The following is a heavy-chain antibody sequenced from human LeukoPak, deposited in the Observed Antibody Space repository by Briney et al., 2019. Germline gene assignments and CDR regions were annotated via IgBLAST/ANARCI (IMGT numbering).Heavy chain of an antibody. D-gene: IGHD1-1*01. CDR1: GFTFSSYS. V-gene: IGHV3-30-3*01. Sequence: GTSLRPSCAASGFTFSSYSMHWVRQAPGKGLEWVALISYDGSNKYYADSVKGRFTISRDSSKNTLYLQMDSLTTEDTSVYYCARDFPNYYFDYWGQGTLVTVSS. CDR2: ISYDGSNK. J-gene: IGHJ4*02. CDR3: ARDFPNYYFDY.